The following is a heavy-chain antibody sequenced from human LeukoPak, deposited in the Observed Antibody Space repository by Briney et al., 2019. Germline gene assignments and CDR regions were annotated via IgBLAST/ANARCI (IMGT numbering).Heavy chain of an antibody. V-gene: IGHV3-30-3*01. CDR2: ISYDGSNK. Sequence: PGGSLRLSCAASGFTFSSYAMHWVRQAPGKGLEWVAVISYDGSNKYYADSVKGRFTISRDNSKNTLYLQMNSLRAEDTAVYYCARDQHIVVVTAIQDYYYGMDVWGQGTTVTVSS. D-gene: IGHD2-21*02. CDR1: GFTFSSYA. J-gene: IGHJ6*02. CDR3: ARDQHIVVVTAIQDYYYGMDV.